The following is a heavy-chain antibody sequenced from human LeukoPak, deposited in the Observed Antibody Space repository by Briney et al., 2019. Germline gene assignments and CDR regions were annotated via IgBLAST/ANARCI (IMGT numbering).Heavy chain of an antibody. V-gene: IGHV1-2*02. CDR1: GYTFTGYY. CDR3: ARSRASVGTSTYSDY. D-gene: IGHD1-26*01. CDR2: INPNSGGT. J-gene: IGHJ4*02. Sequence: GASVKVSCKASGYTFTGYYMHWVRQAPGEGLEWMGWINPNSGGTNYAQKFQDRVTMTRDTSISTAYMELSRLTSDDTAVYYCARSRASVGTSTYSDYWGQGTLVTVSS.